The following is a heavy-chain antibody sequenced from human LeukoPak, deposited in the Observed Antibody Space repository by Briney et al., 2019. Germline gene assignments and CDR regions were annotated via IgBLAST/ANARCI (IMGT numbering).Heavy chain of an antibody. V-gene: IGHV3-23*01. Sequence: GGSLRLSCVASGFTFSIYGMSWVRQAPGKGLEWVSVISSSGGSAYYADSVKGRFTISRDNSKSTLHLQMSSLRAEDTAVYYCARAATDFSYYYYMDVWGKGTTVTISS. D-gene: IGHD2-15*01. CDR1: GFTFSIYG. CDR2: ISSSGGSA. J-gene: IGHJ6*03. CDR3: ARAATDFSYYYYMDV.